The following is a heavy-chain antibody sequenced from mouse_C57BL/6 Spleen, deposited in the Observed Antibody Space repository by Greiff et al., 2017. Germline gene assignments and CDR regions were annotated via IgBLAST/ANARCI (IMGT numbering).Heavy chain of an antibody. V-gene: IGHV5-16*01. CDR1: GFTFSDYY. CDR3: ARDRYDGYLDY. CDR2: INYDGSST. Sequence: EVKLMESEGGLVQPGSSMKLSCTASGFTFSDYYMAWVRQVPEKGLEWVANINYDGSSTYYLDSLKSRFIISRDNAKNILYLQMSSLKSEDTATYYCARDRYDGYLDYWGQGTTLTVSS. J-gene: IGHJ2*01. D-gene: IGHD2-3*01.